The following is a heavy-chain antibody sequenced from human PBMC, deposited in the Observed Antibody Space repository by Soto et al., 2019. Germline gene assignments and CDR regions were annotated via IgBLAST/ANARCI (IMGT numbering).Heavy chain of an antibody. CDR3: ARGTPYCTSTSCSPSYSYGMDV. CDR2: IKEDGSEI. Sequence: EVQLVESGGGLVQPGGSLRLSCAASVFTFSNYWMSWVRQAPGKGLEWVANIKEDGSEIYFVDSVKGRFTISRDNAKNALYLQMNSLRAEDTDVYYCARGTPYCTSTSCSPSYSYGMDVWGQGTTVTVSS. D-gene: IGHD2-2*01. J-gene: IGHJ6*02. V-gene: IGHV3-7*04. CDR1: VFTFSNYW.